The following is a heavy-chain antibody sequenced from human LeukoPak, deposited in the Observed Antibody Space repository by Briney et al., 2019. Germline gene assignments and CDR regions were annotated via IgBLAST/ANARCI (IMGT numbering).Heavy chain of an antibody. CDR2: IYSGGNT. J-gene: IGHJ1*01. Sequence: GGSLRLSCTVSGFTVSSNSMSWVRQAPGKGLEWVSFIYSGGNTHNSDSVKGRFTISRDNSKNTLYLQMNSLRAEDTAVYYCASSRDGYPGKFQHWGQGTLVTVSS. D-gene: IGHD5-24*01. CDR3: ASSRDGYPGKFQH. CDR1: GFTVSSNS. V-gene: IGHV3-66*01.